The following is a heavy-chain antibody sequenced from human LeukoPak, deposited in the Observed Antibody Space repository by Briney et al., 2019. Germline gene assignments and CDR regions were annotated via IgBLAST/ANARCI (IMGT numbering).Heavy chain of an antibody. CDR1: GFTFRSYS. Sequence: PGGSLRLSCAASGFTFRSYSMNWVRQAPGKGLDWVSYISGSSGTIYYADSVKGRFTISRDNAKNSLYLQMNSLRAEDTAVYYCARALPSTRRTFESWGQGILVTVSS. V-gene: IGHV3-48*01. J-gene: IGHJ4*02. CDR2: ISGSSGTI. CDR3: ARALPSTRRTFES. D-gene: IGHD1-1*01.